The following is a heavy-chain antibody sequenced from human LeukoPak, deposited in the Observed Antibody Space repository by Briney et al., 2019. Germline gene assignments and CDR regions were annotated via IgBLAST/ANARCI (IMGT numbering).Heavy chain of an antibody. Sequence: SQTLSLTCAISGDSVSSNSAAWNWIRQSPSRGLEWLGRTYYRSKWYNDYAVSVKSRITINPDTSKNQFSLQLNSVTPEDTAVYYCARGLRYCSGGSCYDFDYWGQGTLVTDSS. D-gene: IGHD2-15*01. CDR3: ARGLRYCSGGSCYDFDY. CDR2: TYYRSKWYN. CDR1: GDSVSSNSAA. V-gene: IGHV6-1*01. J-gene: IGHJ4*02.